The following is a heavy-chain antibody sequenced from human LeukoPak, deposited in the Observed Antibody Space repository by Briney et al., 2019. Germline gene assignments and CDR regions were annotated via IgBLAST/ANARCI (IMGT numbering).Heavy chain of an antibody. D-gene: IGHD3-22*01. Sequence: WETLSLTCAVSGYSISSGYYWGWIRQTPGKGLEWNGSIYHSGSTYYNPSLKSRVTISVDTSKSQFSLKLSSVTAADTAVYYCARQPYYYESSSSHCSFDYWGQGTLVTVSS. CDR1: GYSISSGYY. J-gene: IGHJ4*02. V-gene: IGHV4-38-2*01. CDR2: IYHSGST. CDR3: ARQPYYYESSSSHCSFDY.